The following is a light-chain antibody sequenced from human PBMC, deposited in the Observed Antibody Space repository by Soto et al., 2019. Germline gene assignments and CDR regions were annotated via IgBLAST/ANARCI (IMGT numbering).Light chain of an antibody. V-gene: IGKV2-28*01. Sequence: DIVMTQSPLSLPVTPGEPASISCRSSQSLLHSNGYNYFDWYLQKPGQSPQLLIYLCSNRASGVPDRFSGSGSGTDFTLKISRVEAEDVGVYYCMQALQTRYTFGQGTKLEIK. CDR3: MQALQTRYT. J-gene: IGKJ2*01. CDR1: QSLLHSNGYNY. CDR2: LCS.